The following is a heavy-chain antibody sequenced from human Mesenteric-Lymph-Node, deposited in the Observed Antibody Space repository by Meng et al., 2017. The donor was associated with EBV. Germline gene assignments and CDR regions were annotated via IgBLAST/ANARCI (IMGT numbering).Heavy chain of an antibody. V-gene: IGHV2-5*02. CDR2: IFWDDDK. CDR3: ARIWITLGQ. D-gene: IGHD3-10*01. CDR1: GFSLSTSGMA. Sequence: QITLKESGPTVVKPTETLTVTCSFSGFSLSTSGMAVGWVRQPPGKAPEWLALIFWDDDKRYSPSLKSRLTVSWDTSEDQVVLTMTNMAPEDTATYYCARIWITLGQWDQGALVTVSS. J-gene: IGHJ4*02.